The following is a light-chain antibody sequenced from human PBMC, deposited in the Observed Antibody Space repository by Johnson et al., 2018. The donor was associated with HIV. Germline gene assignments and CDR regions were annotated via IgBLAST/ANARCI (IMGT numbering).Light chain of an antibody. CDR1: SSNIGNSY. J-gene: IGLJ1*01. CDR3: GSWDSSLSAFV. V-gene: IGLV1-51*01. Sequence: QSVLTQPPSVSAAPGQKVTISCSGSSSNIGNSYVSWYQQLPGTAPKLLIYDNNKRPSEIPDRFSGSKSGTSATLGITGLQTGDETDYYCGSWDSSLSAFVFGTVTKVTVL. CDR2: DNN.